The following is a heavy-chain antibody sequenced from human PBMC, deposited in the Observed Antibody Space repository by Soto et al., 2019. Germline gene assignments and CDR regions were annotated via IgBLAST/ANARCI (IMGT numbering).Heavy chain of an antibody. V-gene: IGHV3-30*18. J-gene: IGHJ3*02. CDR1: GFTFSTYG. CDR2: ISYDGSKK. CDR3: AKVPGDVFNI. Sequence: GGSLRLSCAASGFTFSTYGMHWVRQAPGKGLEWVALISYDGSKKYYGESVKGRCTISRDNSKNTLYLQMDSLRAADTAVYYCAKVPGDVFNIWGQGTMVTVSS.